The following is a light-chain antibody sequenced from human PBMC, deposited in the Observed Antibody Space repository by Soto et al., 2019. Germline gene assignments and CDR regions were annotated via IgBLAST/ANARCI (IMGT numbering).Light chain of an antibody. Sequence: DIQMTQSPSTLAGSVGDRVTITCRASQSISSWLAWHQQKPGKAPKLLIYYASTLESGVPSRFGGSGSGTEFTLTISSLQPDDFATYYCQQYESYSPWTFGQGTKVDIK. J-gene: IGKJ1*01. CDR1: QSISSW. V-gene: IGKV1-5*01. CDR2: YAS. CDR3: QQYESYSPWT.